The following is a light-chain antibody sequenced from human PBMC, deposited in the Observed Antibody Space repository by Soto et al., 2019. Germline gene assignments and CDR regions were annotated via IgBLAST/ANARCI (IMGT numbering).Light chain of an antibody. Sequence: EIVMTQSPATLSVSPGERATLSCRASQSISTELAWYQQKPGQPPRPLIYSASTRATGVPARFTGSGSGSEFTLTISGLQSEDFAVYYCQRGHNWPLTFGQGTRLEI. CDR2: SAS. J-gene: IGKJ2*01. CDR3: QRGHNWPLT. CDR1: QSISTE. V-gene: IGKV3-15*01.